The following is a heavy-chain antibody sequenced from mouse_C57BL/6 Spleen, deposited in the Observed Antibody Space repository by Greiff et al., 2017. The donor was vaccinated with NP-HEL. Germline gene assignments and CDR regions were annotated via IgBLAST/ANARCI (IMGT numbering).Heavy chain of an antibody. J-gene: IGHJ2*01. Sequence: EVQVVESGGGLVKPGGSLKLSCAASGFTFSDYGMHWVRQAPEKGLEWVAYISSGSSTIYYADTVKGRFTISRDNAKNTLFLQMTSLRSEDTAMYYCATIYYYGSSYGYFDYWGQGTTLTVSS. CDR2: ISSGSSTI. CDR1: GFTFSDYG. V-gene: IGHV5-17*01. CDR3: ATIYYYGSSYGYFDY. D-gene: IGHD1-1*01.